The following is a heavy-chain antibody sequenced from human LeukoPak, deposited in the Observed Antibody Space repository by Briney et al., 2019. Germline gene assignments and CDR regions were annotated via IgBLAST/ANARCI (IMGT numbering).Heavy chain of an antibody. D-gene: IGHD3-10*01. CDR2: ISGSGGST. CDR1: GFTFSSYA. Sequence: VGSLRLSCAASGFTFSSYAMSWDRQAPGQGLEWVSAISGSGGSTYYADSVKGRFTITRNNSKTTLYLQMNSLRAEDTAVYYCAKTIRITMVRGVNHDYWGQGTLVTVSS. J-gene: IGHJ4*02. V-gene: IGHV3-23*01. CDR3: AKTIRITMVRGVNHDY.